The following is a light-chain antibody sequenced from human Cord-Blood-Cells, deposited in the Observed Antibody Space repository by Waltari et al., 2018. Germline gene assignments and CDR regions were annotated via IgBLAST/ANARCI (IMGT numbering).Light chain of an antibody. V-gene: IGKV1-39*01. J-gene: IGKJ2*01. CDR3: QQSYSTPYT. CDR1: QSISSH. Sequence: DIQMTQSPSSLSASVGEIVTITCRASQSISSHLNWYQQKPGKAPKLLIYAASSLQSGVPSRFSGSGSGTDFTLTISSLQPEDFATYYCQQSYSTPYTFGQGTKLEIK. CDR2: AAS.